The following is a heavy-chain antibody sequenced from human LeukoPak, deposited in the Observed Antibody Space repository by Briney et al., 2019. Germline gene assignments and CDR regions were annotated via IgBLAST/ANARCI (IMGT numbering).Heavy chain of an antibody. CDR2: ISSSGRMI. J-gene: IGHJ4*02. Sequence: SGGSLRLSCAASGFTFSSYEMNWVRQAPGEGLEWVSYISSSGRMIHYADSVKGRFTISRDNAKNTLYLQLNSLGADDTVVYYCERVDSYGPTFDYWRQGTLVTVSS. D-gene: IGHD5-18*01. CDR1: GFTFSSYE. CDR3: ERVDSYGPTFDY. V-gene: IGHV3-48*03.